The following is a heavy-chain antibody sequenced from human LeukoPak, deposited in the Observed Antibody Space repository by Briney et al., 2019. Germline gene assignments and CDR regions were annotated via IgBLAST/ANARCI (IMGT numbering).Heavy chain of an antibody. D-gene: IGHD6-13*01. CDR2: IYHSGST. J-gene: IGHJ4*02. V-gene: IGHV4-30-2*01. CDR1: GGSISSGGYS. Sequence: SETLSLTCAVSGGSISSGGYSWSWIRQPPGKGLEWIGYIYHSGSTYHNPSLKSRVTISVDRSKNQFSLKLSSVTAADTAVYYCARVSWYYFDYWGQGTLVTVSS. CDR3: ARVSWYYFDY.